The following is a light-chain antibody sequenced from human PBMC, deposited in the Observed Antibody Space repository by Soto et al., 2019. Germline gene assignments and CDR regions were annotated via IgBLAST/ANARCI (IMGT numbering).Light chain of an antibody. V-gene: IGKV3-20*01. CDR1: QSVSTSY. Sequence: ALTQSAGTLSLSTGERATLSWSASQSVSTSYGARYQQKPGQAPRLLIYGASSRATGIPDKVSGSGSGTDCTLTISRLEREDFAVYDCQQYGSSPYTFGQATKLEIK. CDR2: GAS. CDR3: QQYGSSPYT. J-gene: IGKJ2*01.